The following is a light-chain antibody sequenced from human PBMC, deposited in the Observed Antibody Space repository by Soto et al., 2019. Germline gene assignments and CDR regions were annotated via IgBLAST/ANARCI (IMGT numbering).Light chain of an antibody. CDR2: GAS. CDR3: PQYDYWPLT. Sequence: EIVMTQSPATLSVSPGERATLSCRASQSVSSNLAWYGQKPGQAPRLLIYGASTRATGIPARFNCSGAGTVCTLSISSLQSEDVGVDCCPQYDYWPLTFCGGTKAAIK. J-gene: IGKJ4*01. CDR1: QSVSSN. V-gene: IGKV3-15*01.